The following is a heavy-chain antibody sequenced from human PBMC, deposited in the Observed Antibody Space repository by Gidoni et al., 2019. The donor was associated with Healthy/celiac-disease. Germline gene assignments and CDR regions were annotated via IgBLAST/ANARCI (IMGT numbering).Heavy chain of an antibody. CDR1: GFTFSSYA. CDR2: ISGSGGST. Sequence: EVQLLESGGGLVQPGGSLRLSCAASGFTFSSYAMSWVRQAPGTGLEWVSAISGSGGSTYYADPVKGRFTISRDNSKNTLYLQMNSLRAEDTAVYYCAKSAITMIVVSKVGPSDYWGQGTLVTVSS. D-gene: IGHD3-22*01. V-gene: IGHV3-23*01. CDR3: AKSAITMIVVSKVGPSDY. J-gene: IGHJ4*02.